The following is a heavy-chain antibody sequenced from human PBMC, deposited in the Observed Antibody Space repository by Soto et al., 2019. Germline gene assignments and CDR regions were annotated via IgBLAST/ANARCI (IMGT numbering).Heavy chain of an antibody. CDR2: IYWNDDK. Sequence: QITLKESGPTLVKPTQTLTLTCSISGFPLSTSRVGVGWFRQPPGKALEWLALIYWNDDKGYSPSLKSRLIITQDASKNQVVLSMTNMDPVDTATYFCAHVSNWSLGYWGQGTLVTVSS. CDR3: AHVSNWSLGY. D-gene: IGHD1-20*01. V-gene: IGHV2-5*01. J-gene: IGHJ4*02. CDR1: GFPLSTSRVG.